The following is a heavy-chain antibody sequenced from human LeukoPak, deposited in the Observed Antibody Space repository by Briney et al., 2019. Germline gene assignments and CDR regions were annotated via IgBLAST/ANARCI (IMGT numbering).Heavy chain of an antibody. V-gene: IGHV3-30*02. CDR3: AKDASYSSSWYGLHYYYYYMDV. CDR1: GFTFSSYG. J-gene: IGHJ6*03. D-gene: IGHD6-13*01. CDR2: IRYDGSNK. Sequence: GGSLRLSCAASGFTFSSYGMHWVRQAPGKGLEWVAFIRYDGSNKYYADSVKGRFTTSRDNSKNTLYLQMNSLRAEDTAVYYCAKDASYSSSWYGLHYYYYYMDVWGKGTTVTISS.